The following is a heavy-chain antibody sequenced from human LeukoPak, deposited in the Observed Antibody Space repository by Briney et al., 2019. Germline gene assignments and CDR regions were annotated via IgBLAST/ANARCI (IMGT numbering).Heavy chain of an antibody. J-gene: IGHJ4*02. V-gene: IGHV3-53*01. CDR2: IDSGDST. Sequence: AGGSLRLSCAASGFTVSSNYMSWVRQAPGKGLEWVSVIDSGDSTYYADSVKGRFTISRDNSKNTLYLQMNSLRAEDTAVYYCARVKANRSGWYYFDYWGQGTLVTVSS. D-gene: IGHD6-19*01. CDR3: ARVKANRSGWYYFDY. CDR1: GFTVSSNY.